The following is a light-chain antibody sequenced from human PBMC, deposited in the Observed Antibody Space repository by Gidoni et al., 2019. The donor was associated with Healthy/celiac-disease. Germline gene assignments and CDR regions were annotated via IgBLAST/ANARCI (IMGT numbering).Light chain of an antibody. J-gene: IGKJ1*01. Sequence: DISMTQSPSSLSASVGDRVTITCRASQGISNSLAWYQQKPGKAPKLLLYAASRLESGVPSRFSGSGSGTDYTLTISSLQPEDFATYYCQQYYSTLWTFGQGTKVEIK. CDR3: QQYYSTLWT. CDR1: QGISNS. CDR2: AAS. V-gene: IGKV1-NL1*01.